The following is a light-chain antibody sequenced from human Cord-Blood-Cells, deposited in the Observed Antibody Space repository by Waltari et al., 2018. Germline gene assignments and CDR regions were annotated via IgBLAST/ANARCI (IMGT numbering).Light chain of an antibody. CDR2: GKN. Sequence: SSELTQDPAVSVALGQTVRITCQGDSLRSYYASWYQQKPGQAPVLVIYGKNNRPSGIPNRFSGSGSGNTASLTITGTQAEDEADYYCNSRDSSGNHRNWVFGGGTKLTVL. J-gene: IGLJ3*02. CDR1: SLRSYY. CDR3: NSRDSSGNHRNWV. V-gene: IGLV3-19*01.